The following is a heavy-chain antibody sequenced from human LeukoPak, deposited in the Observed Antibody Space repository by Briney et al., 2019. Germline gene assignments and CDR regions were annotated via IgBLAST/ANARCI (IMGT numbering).Heavy chain of an antibody. V-gene: IGHV1-2*02. J-gene: IGHJ4*02. CDR3: ARGYCSDGTCPFDY. CDR2: INPNSGGT. CDR1: GYTFTGYY. D-gene: IGHD2-15*01. Sequence: ASVKVSCKASGYTFTGYYMHWVRQAPGQGLEWMGWINPNSGGTNYAQNFQGRVTKTRDTSISAAYIEVSRLRSDDTAVYYCARGYCSDGTCPFDYWGQGALVTVSS.